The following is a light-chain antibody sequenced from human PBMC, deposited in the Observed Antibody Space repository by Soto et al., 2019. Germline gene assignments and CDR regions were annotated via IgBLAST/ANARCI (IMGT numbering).Light chain of an antibody. CDR1: QSISTY. CDR2: AAS. Sequence: DILMTQSPSSLSASVGDRVTITCRASQSISTYLNWYQQKPGKAPRLLIYAASGLQSGVPPRFTGSGSGTDFTLTISSLQPEDFATYSCQQSYRTPWTFGQGTKVEVK. J-gene: IGKJ1*01. V-gene: IGKV1-39*01. CDR3: QQSYRTPWT.